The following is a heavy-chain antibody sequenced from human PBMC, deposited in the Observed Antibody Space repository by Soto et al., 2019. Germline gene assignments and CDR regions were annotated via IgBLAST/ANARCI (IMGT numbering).Heavy chain of an antibody. CDR2: ISAYNGNT. D-gene: IGHD1-26*01. CDR1: GYTFTSYG. Sequence: QVQLVQSGAEVKKPGASVKVSCKASGYTFTSYGISWVRQAPGQGVEWLGWISAYNGNTNYARNLQGRVTVTADTSTTTAYMELRSLRSDDTAVYYCARDRGIVIVGGTIPDYWGQGTLVTVSS. V-gene: IGHV1-18*01. J-gene: IGHJ4*02. CDR3: ARDRGIVIVGGTIPDY.